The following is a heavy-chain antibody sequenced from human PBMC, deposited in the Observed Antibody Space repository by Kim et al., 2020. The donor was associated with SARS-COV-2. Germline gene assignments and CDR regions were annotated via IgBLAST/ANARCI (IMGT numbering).Heavy chain of an antibody. V-gene: IGHV3-74*01. CDR2: ITCDGSST. J-gene: IGHJ4*01. CDR3: ATGYLSAYEF. D-gene: IGHD6-25*01. Sequence: LSSGEARLTFSRYWLHWVRQTPGKGLVWVARITCDGSSTLRAVSVNGRFNISKDNPNNTVSLQTNSLSAEHTALYYCATGYLSAYEFWGHGTLVPVSS. CDR1: RLTFSRYW.